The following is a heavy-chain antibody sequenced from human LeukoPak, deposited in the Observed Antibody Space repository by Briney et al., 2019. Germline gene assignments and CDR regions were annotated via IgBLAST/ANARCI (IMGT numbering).Heavy chain of an antibody. V-gene: IGHV4-38-2*02. J-gene: IGHJ4*02. CDR3: ARETRYSSSPGDY. Sequence: PSETLSLTCTVSGYSNSSGYYWGWIRQPPGKGLEWIGSIYHSGSNYYNPSLKSRVTIPVDTSKNQFSLKLNSVTAADTAVYYCARETRYSSSPGDYWGQGTLVTVSS. CDR2: IYHSGSN. CDR1: GYSNSSGYY. D-gene: IGHD6-6*01.